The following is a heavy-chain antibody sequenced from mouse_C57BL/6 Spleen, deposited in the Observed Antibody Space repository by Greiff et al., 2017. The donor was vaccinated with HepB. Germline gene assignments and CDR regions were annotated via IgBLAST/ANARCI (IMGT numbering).Heavy chain of an antibody. V-gene: IGHV1-80*01. CDR2: IYPGDGDT. J-gene: IGHJ4*01. Sequence: VQLVESGAELVKPGASVKISCKASGYAFSSYWMNWVKQRPGKGLEWIGQIYPGDGDTNYNGKFKGKATLTADKSSSTAYMQLSSLTSEDSAVYFCANSNYYAMDYWGQGTSVTVSS. CDR3: ANSNYYAMDY. D-gene: IGHD2-5*01. CDR1: GYAFSSYW.